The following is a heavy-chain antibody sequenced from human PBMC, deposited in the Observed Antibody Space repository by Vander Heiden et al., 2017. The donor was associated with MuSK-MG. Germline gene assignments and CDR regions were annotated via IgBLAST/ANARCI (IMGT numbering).Heavy chain of an antibody. J-gene: IGHJ4*02. CDR1: ADSFSSHSPA. Sequence: QVQLQQSGPGLVKPSQTLPLTCAFSADSFSSHSPACHWIRQSPSRGLEWLGRTYDRSKWYNDYAVSVKSRITINPDTSKNQFSLQLNSVTPEDTDVYYCVRLSGWVFDYWGQGTLVTVSS. CDR2: TYDRSKWYN. D-gene: IGHD3-9*01. V-gene: IGHV6-1*01. CDR3: VRLSGWVFDY.